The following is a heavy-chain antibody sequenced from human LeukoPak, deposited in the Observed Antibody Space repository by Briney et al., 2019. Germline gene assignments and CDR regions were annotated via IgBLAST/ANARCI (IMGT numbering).Heavy chain of an antibody. J-gene: IGHJ4*02. CDR3: ARVSQYYDFWRGPGDYGDY. D-gene: IGHD3-3*01. V-gene: IGHV1-18*01. CDR2: ISAYNGNT. CDR1: GYTFTSYG. Sequence: GASVTVSCKASGYTFTSYGISWVRQAPGQGLEWMGWISAYNGNTNYAQKLQGRVTMTTDTSTSTAYMELRSLRSDDTAVYYCARVSQYYDFWRGPGDYGDYWGQGTLVTVSS.